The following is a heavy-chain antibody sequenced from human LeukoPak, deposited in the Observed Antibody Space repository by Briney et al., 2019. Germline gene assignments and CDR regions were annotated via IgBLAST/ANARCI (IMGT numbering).Heavy chain of an antibody. CDR2: INYSGRT. CDR1: GGSISSSGYY. CDR3: ARLATDMGNYFDY. D-gene: IGHD5-18*01. Sequence: SETLPLTCTVSGGSISSSGYYWVWVRQPPGKGLQWIGSINYSGRTYYNSSLKSRVTIFVDTSKNQFSLKVTSVTAADTTIYYCARLATDMGNYFDYWGQGTLVTVSS. J-gene: IGHJ4*02. V-gene: IGHV4-39*01.